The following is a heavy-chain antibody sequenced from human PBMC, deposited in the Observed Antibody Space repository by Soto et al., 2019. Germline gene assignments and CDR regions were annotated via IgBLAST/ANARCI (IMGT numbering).Heavy chain of an antibody. V-gene: IGHV3-30*18. CDR2: ISYDGGNK. Sequence: QVQLVESGGGVVQPGRSLRLSCAASGFTFSSYGMHWVRQAPGKGLEWVAVISYDGGNKYYADSVKGRFTISRDNSKNTLYLQMNSLRAEDTAVYYCAKGYSSHYYYYGMDVWGQGTTVTVSS. CDR1: GFTFSSYG. D-gene: IGHD6-6*01. CDR3: AKGYSSHYYYYGMDV. J-gene: IGHJ6*02.